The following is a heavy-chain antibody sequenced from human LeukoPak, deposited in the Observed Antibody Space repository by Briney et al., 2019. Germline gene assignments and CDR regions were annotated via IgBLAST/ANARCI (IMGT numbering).Heavy chain of an antibody. Sequence: GSLRLSCAASGFTVITYWMSWIRQPPGKGLEWIGYIYHSGSTNYNPSLKSRVTISVDTSQNQFYLKLSSVTAADTAVYYCARDGYSGSDALWGQGTLVTVSS. J-gene: IGHJ4*02. D-gene: IGHD5-12*01. CDR1: GFTVITYW. CDR3: ARDGYSGSDAL. CDR2: IYHSGST. V-gene: IGHV4-59*02.